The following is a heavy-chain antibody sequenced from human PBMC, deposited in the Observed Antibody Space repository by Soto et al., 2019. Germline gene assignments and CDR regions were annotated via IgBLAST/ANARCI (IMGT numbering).Heavy chain of an antibody. CDR3: ARQSEYYYASGRAAPLYGMDV. CDR1: GGSISSISSY. V-gene: IGHV4-39*01. CDR2: VYYSGST. Sequence: SEPLSLTCTVSGGSISSISSYWGWIRQPPGKGLEWIGNVYYSGSTYSNPSLKSRLTISADTSKNQFSLKLSSVTAADTAVYFCARQSEYYYASGRAAPLYGMDVWGQGTTVTVSS. D-gene: IGHD3-10*01. J-gene: IGHJ6*02.